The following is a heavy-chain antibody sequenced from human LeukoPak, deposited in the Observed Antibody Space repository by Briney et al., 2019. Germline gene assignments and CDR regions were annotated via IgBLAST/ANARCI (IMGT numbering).Heavy chain of an antibody. D-gene: IGHD2-2*01. CDR3: VGQLLRVV. Sequence: PGGSLRLSCTASGFPFSAYWISWVRQAPGKGLEWVANIKEDGSVQDYADSVKGRFTISRDNAKNSLYLQMNSPRVDDTGVYYCVGQLLRVVWGKGTTVTVSS. J-gene: IGHJ6*04. CDR2: IKEDGSVQ. CDR1: GFPFSAYW. V-gene: IGHV3-7*01.